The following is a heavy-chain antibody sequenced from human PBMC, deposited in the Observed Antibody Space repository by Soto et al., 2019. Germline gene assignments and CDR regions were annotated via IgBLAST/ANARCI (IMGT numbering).Heavy chain of an antibody. Sequence: QVQLVQSGAEVKKPGASVKVSCKASGYTFTSYGISWVRQAPGQGLEWMGWISAYNGNTNYAQKLQGRVTMTTDTSTSTAYMELRSLRSDDTAVYYCARPRYCSSTSCYVYYFDYWGQGTLVTVSS. CDR1: GYTFTSYG. CDR3: ARPRYCSSTSCYVYYFDY. V-gene: IGHV1-18*01. D-gene: IGHD2-2*01. J-gene: IGHJ4*02. CDR2: ISAYNGNT.